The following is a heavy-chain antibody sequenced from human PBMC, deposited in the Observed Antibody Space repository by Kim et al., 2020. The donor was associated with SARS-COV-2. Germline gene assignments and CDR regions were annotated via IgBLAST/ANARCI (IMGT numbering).Heavy chain of an antibody. CDR1: GGSFSGYY. Sequence: SETLSLTCAVYGGSFSGYYWSWIRQPPGKGLEWIGEINHSGSTNYNPSLKSRVTISVDTSKNQFSLKLSSVTAADTAVYYCAGLRSQVVVTAGRPDYWGQGTLVTVSS. D-gene: IGHD2-21*02. J-gene: IGHJ4*02. CDR2: INHSGST. CDR3: AGLRSQVVVTAGRPDY. V-gene: IGHV4-34*01.